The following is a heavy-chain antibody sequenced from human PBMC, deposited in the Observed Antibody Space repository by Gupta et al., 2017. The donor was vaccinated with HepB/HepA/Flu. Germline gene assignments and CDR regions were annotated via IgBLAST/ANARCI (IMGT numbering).Heavy chain of an antibody. Sequence: EVQLLDSGGGLFKAGGSLRLSCAASRFTFSIFDMTWVRQAPGKGLEWVSGINRDAGKTHYADVMKGRFTISRDKSRNTLSLQMTSLRVEDTAVYYCAKALASGRMFYFDSWGQGTLVTVS. V-gene: IGHV3-23*01. CDR2: INRDAGKT. CDR3: AKALASGRMFYFDS. CDR1: RFTFSIFD. J-gene: IGHJ4*02. D-gene: IGHD6-19*01.